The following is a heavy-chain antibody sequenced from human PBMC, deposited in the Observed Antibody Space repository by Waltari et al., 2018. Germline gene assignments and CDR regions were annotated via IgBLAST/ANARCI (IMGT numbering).Heavy chain of an antibody. CDR3: ARERRGQSGWYYFDF. CDR1: GTSFSSSW. J-gene: IGHJ4*02. CDR2: IKQDGSEE. Sequence: EVQLVESGGGLVQPGGSLSLSCAASGTSFSSSWMAWVRQGPGKGLEWVANIKQDGSEEYYVDSVKGRFTISKDNAKNSLYLQMNSLRAEDTAVYFCARERRGQSGWYYFDFWGQGSLVTVSS. V-gene: IGHV3-7*01. D-gene: IGHD6-19*01.